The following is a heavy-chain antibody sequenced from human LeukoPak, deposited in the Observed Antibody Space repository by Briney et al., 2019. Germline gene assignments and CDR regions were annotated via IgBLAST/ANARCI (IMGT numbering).Heavy chain of an antibody. D-gene: IGHD2-15*01. J-gene: IGHJ4*02. CDR1: GYTFTGYY. Sequence: ASVKVSCKASGYTFTGYYMHWVRQAPGQGLEWMGWINPNSGGTNYAQKFQGRVTMTRDTSISTAYMELSRLRSDDTAAYYCARVPAPYCSGGSCYSDFFDYWGQGTLVTVSS. V-gene: IGHV1-2*02. CDR2: INPNSGGT. CDR3: ARVPAPYCSGGSCYSDFFDY.